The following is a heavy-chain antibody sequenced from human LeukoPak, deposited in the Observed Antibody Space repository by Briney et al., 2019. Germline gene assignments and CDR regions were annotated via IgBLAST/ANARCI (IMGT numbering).Heavy chain of an antibody. J-gene: IGHJ6*03. CDR2: ISWDGGST. D-gene: IGHD6-13*01. V-gene: IGHV3-43D*03. Sequence: GGSLRLSCAASGFTFDDYAMHWVRQAPGKGLEWVSVISWDGGSTYYADSVKGRFTISRDNSKNSLYLQMNSLRAEDTALYYCAKGTKYSSTWFLYYFYYMDVWGKGTTVIVSS. CDR3: AKGTKYSSTWFLYYFYYMDV. CDR1: GFTFDDYA.